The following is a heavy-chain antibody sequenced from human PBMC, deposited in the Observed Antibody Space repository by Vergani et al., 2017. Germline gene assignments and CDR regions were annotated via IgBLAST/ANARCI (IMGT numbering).Heavy chain of an antibody. CDR1: GYSISSGYY. CDR3: ARHFELSMIAFDY. V-gene: IGHV4-38-2*01. D-gene: IGHD3-22*01. CDR2: IYHSGST. J-gene: IGHJ4*02. Sequence: QVQLQESGPGLVKPSETLSLTCAVSGYSISSGYYWGWIRQPPGKGLEWIGSIYHSGSTYYNPSLQSRVTISVDTSKNQFSLKLSSVTAADTAVYYCARHFELSMIAFDYWGQGTLVTVSS.